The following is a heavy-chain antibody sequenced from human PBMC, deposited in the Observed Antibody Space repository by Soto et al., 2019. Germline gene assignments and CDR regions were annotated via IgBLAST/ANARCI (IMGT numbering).Heavy chain of an antibody. CDR1: GYTFTSYY. D-gene: IGHD1-7*01. J-gene: IGHJ4*02. CDR2: ISAYNGNT. V-gene: IGHV1-18*04. CDR3: AIDEICGLELRLFDY. Sequence: GASVKVSCKASGYTFTSYYMHWVRQAPGQGLEWMGWISAYNGNTNYAQKLQGRVTMTTDTSTSTAYMELRSLRSDDTAVYYCAIDEICGLELRLFDYRAQRTLVTGSS.